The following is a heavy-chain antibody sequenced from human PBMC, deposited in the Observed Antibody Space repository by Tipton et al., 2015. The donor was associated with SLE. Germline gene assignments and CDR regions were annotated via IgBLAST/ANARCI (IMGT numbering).Heavy chain of an antibody. CDR3: ARGYCSGGSCSRWSYFDL. Sequence: VSGGSISSSSYYWGWIRQPPGKGLEWIGSIYYSGSTYYNPSLKSRVTISVDTSKNQFSLKLSSVTAADTAVYYCARGYCSGGSCSRWSYFDLWGRGTLVTVSS. J-gene: IGHJ2*01. CDR1: GGSISSSSYY. V-gene: IGHV4-39*07. D-gene: IGHD2-15*01. CDR2: IYYSGST.